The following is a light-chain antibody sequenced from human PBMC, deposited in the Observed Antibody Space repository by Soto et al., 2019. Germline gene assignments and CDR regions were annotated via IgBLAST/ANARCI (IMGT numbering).Light chain of an antibody. CDR3: QHLNNFPPFT. CDR1: QGISNY. Sequence: IQLTQSPSSLSASIGDRVTITCRASQGISNYLAWYQQKPGKAPKLLIYGAVTLQSGVPSRFSGSGSGTDFTLPISSLQPDDLATYYCQHLNNFPPFTFGPGTKVDLK. CDR2: GAV. J-gene: IGKJ3*01. V-gene: IGKV1-9*01.